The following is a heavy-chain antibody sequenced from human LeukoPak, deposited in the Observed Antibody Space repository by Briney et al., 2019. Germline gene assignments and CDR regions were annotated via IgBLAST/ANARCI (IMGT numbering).Heavy chain of an antibody. V-gene: IGHV1-69*05. D-gene: IGHD3-10*01. J-gene: IGHJ6*03. CDR2: IIRIFGTA. Sequence: SVKVSCKASGGTFSSYAISWVRQAPGQGLEWMGGIIRIFGTANYAQKFQGRVTITTDESTSTAYMELSSLRSEDTAVYYCARTWFGELLSYYYMDVWGKGTTVTVSS. CDR3: ARTWFGELLSYYYMDV. CDR1: GGTFSSYA.